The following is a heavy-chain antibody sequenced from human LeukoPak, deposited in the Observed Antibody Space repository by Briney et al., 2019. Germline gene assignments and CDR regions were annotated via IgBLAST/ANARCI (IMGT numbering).Heavy chain of an antibody. CDR2: IYSSGRT. CDR1: GGSISSYY. V-gene: IGHV4-4*07. J-gene: IGHJ4*02. CDR3: ARVSPGGNSDY. Sequence: PSETLSLTCTVSGGSISSYYWSWIRQPAGKGLEWIGRIYSSGRTKYNPSPKSPVTMSVDMSRIQFSLKLSSVTAADTAVYYWARVSPGGNSDYLGQGTLVTVSS. D-gene: IGHD4-23*01.